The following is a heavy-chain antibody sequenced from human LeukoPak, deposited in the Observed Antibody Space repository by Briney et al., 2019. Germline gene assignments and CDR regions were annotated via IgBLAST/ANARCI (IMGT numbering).Heavy chain of an antibody. CDR2: IVVGSGNT. D-gene: IGHD3-22*01. CDR1: GFTFTSSA. CDR3: AADKGYDSSGYLLPTGGY. J-gene: IGHJ4*02. Sequence: ASVKVSCKASGFTFTSSAVQWVRQARGQRLEWIGWIVVGSGNTNYAQKFQERVTITRDMSTSTAYMELSGLRSEDTAVYYCAADKGYDSSGYLLPTGGYWGQGTLVTVSS. V-gene: IGHV1-58*01.